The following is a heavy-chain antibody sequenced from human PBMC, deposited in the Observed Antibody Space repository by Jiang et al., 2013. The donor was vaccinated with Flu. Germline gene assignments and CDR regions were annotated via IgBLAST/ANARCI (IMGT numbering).Heavy chain of an antibody. CDR2: IYYSGST. V-gene: IGHV4-39*01. Sequence: ALLKPSETLSLTCTVSGGSISSSSYYWGWIRQPPGKGLEWIGSIYYSGSTYYNPSLKSRVTISVDTSKNQFSLKLSSVTAADTAVYYCARRSSGYDDGNFDYWGPGNPGHRLL. CDR1: GGSISSSSYY. J-gene: IGHJ4*02. CDR3: ARRSSGYDDGNFDY. D-gene: IGHD5-12*01.